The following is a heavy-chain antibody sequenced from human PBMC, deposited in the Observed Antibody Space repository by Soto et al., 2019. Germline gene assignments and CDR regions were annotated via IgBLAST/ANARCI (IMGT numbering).Heavy chain of an antibody. Sequence: QVQLQESGPGLVKPSQTLSLTCTVSGGSISSGGYYWSWIRQHPGKGLEWIGYIYYSGSTYYNPYLDGRFTVQRDHSKPLFFSGVAAVSGGDTVFYHGAEGVNPWG. CDR3: AEGVNP. J-gene: IGHJ6*01. CDR2: IYYSGST. V-gene: IGHV4-31*03. D-gene: IGHD2-21*01. CDR1: GGSISSGGYY.